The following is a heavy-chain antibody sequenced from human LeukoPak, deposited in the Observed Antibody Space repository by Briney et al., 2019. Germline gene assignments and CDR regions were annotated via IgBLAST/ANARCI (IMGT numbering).Heavy chain of an antibody. Sequence: GGSLRLSCAASGFTFDDYAMHWVRQAPGKGLEWVSGICWNSGSIGYVDSVKGGFTISRDNAKNSLYLQMNSLRAEDTALYYCAKVHRDGYNVGVVYFDYWGQGTLVTVSS. CDR2: ICWNSGSI. J-gene: IGHJ4*02. V-gene: IGHV3-9*01. CDR1: GFTFDDYA. CDR3: AKVHRDGYNVGVVYFDY. D-gene: IGHD5-24*01.